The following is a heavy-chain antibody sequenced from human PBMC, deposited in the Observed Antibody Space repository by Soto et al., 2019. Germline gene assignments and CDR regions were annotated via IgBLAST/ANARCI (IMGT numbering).Heavy chain of an antibody. V-gene: IGHV1-69*02. Sequence: QVQLVQSGAEVKKPGSSVKVSCRASGATFSSYTISWVRQAPGQGLEWMGRIIPILGIANYAQKFQGSVTITAYKSTSTAYMDLSRLRSDDTAVYYCASRTSPPWVCDYYYCNMYVWGEGTTVTFSS. CDR2: IIPILGIA. CDR3: ASRTSPPWVCDYYYCNMYV. J-gene: IGHJ6*03. CDR1: GATFSSYT. D-gene: IGHD2-2*01.